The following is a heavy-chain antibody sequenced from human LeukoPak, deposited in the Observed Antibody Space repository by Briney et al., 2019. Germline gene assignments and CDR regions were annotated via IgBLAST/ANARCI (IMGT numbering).Heavy chain of an antibody. V-gene: IGHV4-34*01. CDR1: GGSFSGYY. CDR2: IYYSGST. CDR3: ARHFSGSYYVPHDY. J-gene: IGHJ4*02. Sequence: SETLSLTCAVYGGSFSGYYWSWIRQPPGKGLEWIGSIYYSGSTYYNPSLKSRVAMSVDTSKNQFSLKLSSVTAADTAVYYCARHFSGSYYVPHDYWGQGTLVTVSS. D-gene: IGHD1-26*01.